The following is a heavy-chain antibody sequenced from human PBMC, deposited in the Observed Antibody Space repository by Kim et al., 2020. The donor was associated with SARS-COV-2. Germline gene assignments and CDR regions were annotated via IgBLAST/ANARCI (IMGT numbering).Heavy chain of an antibody. CDR3: ARGASSWSRPMFDP. V-gene: IGHV3-21*01. CDR2: ISSSSSYI. J-gene: IGHJ5*02. Sequence: GGSLRLSCAASGFTFSSYSMNWVRQAPGKGLEWVSSISSSSSYIYYADSVKGRFTISRDNAKNSLYLQMNSLRAEDTAVYYCARGASSWSRPMFDPWGQGTLVTVSS. D-gene: IGHD6-13*01. CDR1: GFTFSSYS.